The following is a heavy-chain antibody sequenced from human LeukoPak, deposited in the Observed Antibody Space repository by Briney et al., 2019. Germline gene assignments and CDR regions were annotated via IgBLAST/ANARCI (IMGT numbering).Heavy chain of an antibody. CDR3: ARDRGAYYFDY. Sequence: PGGSLRLSCAASGFTFSDHYMDWVRQAPGKGLEWVGRTRNKAISYTTEYAASVKGRFTISRDDSKNSLYLQMNSLKTEDTAVYYCARDRGAYYFDYWGQGTLVTVSS. CDR1: GFTFSDHY. V-gene: IGHV3-72*01. D-gene: IGHD3-10*01. J-gene: IGHJ4*02. CDR2: TRNKAISYTT.